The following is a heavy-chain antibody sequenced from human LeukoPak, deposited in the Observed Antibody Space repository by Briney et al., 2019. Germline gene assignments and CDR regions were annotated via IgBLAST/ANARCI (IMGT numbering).Heavy chain of an antibody. CDR2: ISWNSGSI. CDR1: GFTFDDYA. V-gene: IGHV3-9*01. CDR3: AKDGY. J-gene: IGHJ4*02. Sequence: GGSLRLPCAASGFTFDDYAMHWVRQAPGKGLEWVSGISWNSGSIGYADSVKGRFTISRDNAKNSLYLQMNSLRAEDTALYYCAKDGYWGQGTLVTVSS.